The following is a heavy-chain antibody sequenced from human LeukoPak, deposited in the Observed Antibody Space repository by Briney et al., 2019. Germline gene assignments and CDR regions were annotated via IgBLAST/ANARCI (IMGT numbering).Heavy chain of an antibody. CDR3: ARSAYYDRSGYYHDY. J-gene: IGHJ4*01. D-gene: IGHD3-22*01. CDR2: INTDGSST. V-gene: IGHV3-74*01. CDR1: GFTFSRYW. Sequence: GGSLRLSCAASGFTFSRYWIHWVRQAPGKRLVWVSRINTDGSSTTYADSVKGRFTISRDNAKNTLYLQMNSLRAEDTAVYYCARSAYYDRSGYYHDYWGQGTLVTVSS.